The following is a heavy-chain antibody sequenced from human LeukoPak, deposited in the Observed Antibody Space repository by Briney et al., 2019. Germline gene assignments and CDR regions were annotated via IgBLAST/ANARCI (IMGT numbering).Heavy chain of an antibody. D-gene: IGHD3-22*01. Sequence: GGSLRLSCVASGFTFSSYAMSWVRQAPGKGLEWVSGISGSGDNTYYADSAKGRFTISRDNSKNTLYVQVNSLGTEDTAAYYCAKGSYYDSSGSFYFDYWGQGTLVTVSS. CDR2: ISGSGDNT. J-gene: IGHJ4*02. V-gene: IGHV3-23*01. CDR3: AKGSYYDSSGSFYFDY. CDR1: GFTFSSYA.